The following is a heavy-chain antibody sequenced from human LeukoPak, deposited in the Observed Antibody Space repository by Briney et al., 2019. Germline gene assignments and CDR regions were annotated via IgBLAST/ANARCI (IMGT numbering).Heavy chain of an antibody. Sequence: GGSLRLSCAASGFTFTSYAMTWVGQAPGKGLEGVSTISHSGVSTYYADSVKGRFTISRDKSKNTLYLQMNSLRVEDTAVYYCAGRPIASGNYAGMDVWGKGTTVTVSS. CDR2: ISHSGVST. CDR3: AGRPIASGNYAGMDV. J-gene: IGHJ6*04. CDR1: GFTFTSYA. D-gene: IGHD3-10*01. V-gene: IGHV3-23*01.